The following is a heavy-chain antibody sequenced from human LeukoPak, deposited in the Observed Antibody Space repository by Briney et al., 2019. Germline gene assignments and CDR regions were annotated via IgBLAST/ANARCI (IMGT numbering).Heavy chain of an antibody. CDR3: ARAGSGSYDDAFDI. V-gene: IGHV4-59*01. Sequence: SETLSLTCAVYGGSFSSYYWSWIRQPPGKGLEWIGYIYYSGSTNYNPSLKSRVTISVDTSKNQFSLKLSSVTAADTAVYYCARAGSGSYDDAFDIWGQGTMVTVSS. D-gene: IGHD1-26*01. CDR1: GGSFSSYY. CDR2: IYYSGST. J-gene: IGHJ3*02.